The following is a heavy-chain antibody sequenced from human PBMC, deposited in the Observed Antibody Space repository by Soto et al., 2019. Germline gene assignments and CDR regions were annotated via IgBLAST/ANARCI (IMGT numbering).Heavy chain of an antibody. Sequence: TSETLSLTCTVSGGSISSYYWSWIRQPPGKGLEWIGYIYYSGSTNYNPSLKSRVTISVDTSKNQFSLKLSSVTAADAAVYYCARVPANRSSGWFPGTYGMDVWGQGTTVTVSS. J-gene: IGHJ6*02. CDR2: IYYSGST. V-gene: IGHV4-59*01. CDR3: ARVPANRSSGWFPGTYGMDV. CDR1: GGSISSYY. D-gene: IGHD6-19*01.